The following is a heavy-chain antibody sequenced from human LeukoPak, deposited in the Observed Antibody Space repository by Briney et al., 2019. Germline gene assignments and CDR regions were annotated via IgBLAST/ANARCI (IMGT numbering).Heavy chain of an antibody. CDR2: IRYDGSNK. CDR1: GFTFSSYG. V-gene: IGHV3-30*02. CDR3: AKVGYGSSYYYYMDV. Sequence: GGSLRLSCAASGFTFSSYGMHWVRQAPGKGLEWVAFIRYDGSNKYYADSVKGRFTISRDNSKNTLYLQMNSLRAEDTAVYYCAKVGYGSSYYYYMDVWGKGTTVTVS. J-gene: IGHJ6*03. D-gene: IGHD6-13*01.